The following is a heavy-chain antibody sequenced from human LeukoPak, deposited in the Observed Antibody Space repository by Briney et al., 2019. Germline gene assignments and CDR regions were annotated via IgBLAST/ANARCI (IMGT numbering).Heavy chain of an antibody. J-gene: IGHJ6*03. CDR2: ISSSSFKI. V-gene: IGHV3-48*04. CDR1: EFTFVRYA. CDR3: ARDPSYGSSWYYYMDV. Sequence: GGSLRLFCAASEFTFVRYAMNWVRQAPGKGLEWVSYISSSSFKIGYADSVKGRFTISRDNSKNSLYLQMDSLRVEDTAVYYCARDPSYGSSWYYYMDVWGKGTTVTVSS. D-gene: IGHD6-13*01.